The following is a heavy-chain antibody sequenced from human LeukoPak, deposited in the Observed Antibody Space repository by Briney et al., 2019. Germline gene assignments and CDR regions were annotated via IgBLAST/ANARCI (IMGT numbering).Heavy chain of an antibody. J-gene: IGHJ4*02. CDR2: ISGGGGST. CDR3: AKELEGIRTLIDY. Sequence: GGSLRLSCTASGFTFSSYAMSWVRQAPGKGLEWVSAISGGGGSTYYADSVKGRFTISRDNSKNTLYLQMSSLRAEDTAVYYCAKELEGIRTLIDYWGQGTLVTVSS. CDR1: GFTFSSYA. D-gene: IGHD3-3*01. V-gene: IGHV3-23*01.